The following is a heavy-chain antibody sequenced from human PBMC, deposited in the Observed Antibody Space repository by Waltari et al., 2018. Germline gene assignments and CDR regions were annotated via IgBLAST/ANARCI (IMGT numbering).Heavy chain of an antibody. CDR1: GYTFTGYY. CDR3: ARLRGDGYYYGMDV. D-gene: IGHD2-21*01. V-gene: IGHV1-2*06. J-gene: IGHJ6*02. CDR2: INPNSGGT. Sequence: QVQLVQSGAEVKKPGASVKVSCKASGYTFTGYYMHWVRQAPGQGLEWMGRINPNSGGTNYAQKCQGRVTMTRDTSISTAYMELSRLRSDDTAVYYCARLRGDGYYYGMDVWGQGTTVTVSS.